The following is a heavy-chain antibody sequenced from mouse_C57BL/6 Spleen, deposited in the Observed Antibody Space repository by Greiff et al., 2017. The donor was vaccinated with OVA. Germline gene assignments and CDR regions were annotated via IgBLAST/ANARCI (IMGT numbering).Heavy chain of an antibody. J-gene: IGHJ4*01. D-gene: IGHD4-1*01. Sequence: VQLVESGPGLVQPSQRLSITCTVSGFSLTSYGVHWVRQSPGKGLEWLGVIWRGGSTDYNAAFMSRLSITKDNSKSQVFFKMNSLQADDTAIYYCAKGHNWDVIAMDYWGQGTSVTVSS. CDR3: AKGHNWDVIAMDY. CDR2: IWRGGST. V-gene: IGHV2-5*01. CDR1: GFSLTSYG.